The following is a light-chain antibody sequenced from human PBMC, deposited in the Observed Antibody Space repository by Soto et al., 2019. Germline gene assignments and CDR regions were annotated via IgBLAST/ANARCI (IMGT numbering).Light chain of an antibody. J-gene: IGLJ2*01. CDR2: SNN. V-gene: IGLV1-44*01. Sequence: QSVLTQPLSASGTPGQRVTISCSGSSSNIGSNTVNWYQQLPGTAPKLLIYSNNQRPSGVPDRFSGSKSGTSASLAISGLQSEDEADYYCAAWDDSLNGPDVVFGGGTKLTVL. CDR1: SSNIGSNT. CDR3: AAWDDSLNGPDVV.